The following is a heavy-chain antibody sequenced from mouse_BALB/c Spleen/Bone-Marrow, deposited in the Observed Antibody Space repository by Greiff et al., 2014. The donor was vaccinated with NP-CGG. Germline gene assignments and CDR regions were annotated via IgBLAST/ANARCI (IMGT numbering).Heavy chain of an antibody. CDR3: TPHPFDY. CDR2: IRTKADDHAT. CDR1: GFAFSDTW. V-gene: IGHV6-6*01. Sequence: VQLKESGGGLVQPGGSMKLSCAASGFAFSDTWLDWVRQSPEKGPEWVAEIRTKADDHATYYAESVKGRFTISRDDSISCVYLQMNSLRAEDTGIYYCTPHPFDYWGQGTTLTVSS. J-gene: IGHJ2*01.